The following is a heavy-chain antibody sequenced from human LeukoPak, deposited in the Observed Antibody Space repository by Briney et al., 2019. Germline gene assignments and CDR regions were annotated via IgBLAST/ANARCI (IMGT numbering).Heavy chain of an antibody. CDR1: GLNFSSQW. V-gene: IGHV3-7*03. CDR3: ARARDGYYGSGKNYYFDY. CDR2: IKQDGSEK. J-gene: IGHJ4*02. D-gene: IGHD3-10*01. Sequence: PGGSLRLSCVASGLNFSSQWMTWVRQAPGKGLEWVANIKQDGSEKYYVDSVKGRFTISRDNAKNSLYLQMNSLRAEDTAVYYCARARDGYYGSGKNYYFDYWGQGTLVTVSS.